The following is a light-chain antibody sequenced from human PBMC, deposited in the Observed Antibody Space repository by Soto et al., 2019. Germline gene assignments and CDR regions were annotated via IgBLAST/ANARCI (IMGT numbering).Light chain of an antibody. CDR1: QSVSNS. CDR3: QQYGSSST. J-gene: IGKJ5*01. CDR2: GAS. Sequence: EIVLTQSPGTLSLSPGERATLSCRASQSVSNSLAWYQQKPGQAPRLLIYGASSRATGIPDRFSGSGSGTDFTLTISRLEPEDFAVYYCQQYGSSSTFGQGTRLEIK. V-gene: IGKV3-20*01.